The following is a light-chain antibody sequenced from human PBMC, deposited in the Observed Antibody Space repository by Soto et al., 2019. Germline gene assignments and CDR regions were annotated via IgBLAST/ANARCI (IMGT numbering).Light chain of an antibody. CDR3: QHGYTTSWT. CDR1: QTISNY. Sequence: DIQMTQSPSSLSASVGDRVTITCRANQTISNYLNWYQQKPGKAPKLLVYTVSNLHSGVPSRLSVGASGTDFTLTISSLQPEDCATYYCQHGYTTSWTFGQGTKVAVK. CDR2: TVS. J-gene: IGKJ1*01. V-gene: IGKV1-39*01.